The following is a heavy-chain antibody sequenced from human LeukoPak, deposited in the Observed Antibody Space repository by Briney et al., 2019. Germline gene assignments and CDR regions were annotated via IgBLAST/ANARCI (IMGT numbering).Heavy chain of an antibody. CDR1: GYTFTNYY. CDR3: ARVGSSSWYTG. D-gene: IGHD6-13*01. J-gene: IGHJ4*02. Sequence: ASVKVSCKASGYTFTNYYIHWVRQAPGQGLEWMGWINPNSGGTNYAQKFQGRVTMTRDTSISAAYMELSRLRSDDTAVYYCARVGSSSWYTGWGQGTLVTVSS. V-gene: IGHV1-2*02. CDR2: INPNSGGT.